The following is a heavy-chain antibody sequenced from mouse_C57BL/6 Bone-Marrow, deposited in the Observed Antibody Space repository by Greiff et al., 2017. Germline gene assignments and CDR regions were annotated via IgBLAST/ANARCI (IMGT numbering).Heavy chain of an antibody. V-gene: IGHV5-6*01. D-gene: IGHD1-1*01. CDR2: ISSGGSYT. J-gene: IGHJ4*01. Sequence: EVKVVESGGDLVKPGGSLKLSCAASGFTFSSYGMSWVRQTPDKRLEWVATISSGGSYTYYPDSVKGRFTISRDNAKNTLYLQMSSLKSEDTAMYYCARHKGMYYGFYYAMDYWGQGTSVTVSS. CDR1: GFTFSSYG. CDR3: ARHKGMYYGFYYAMDY.